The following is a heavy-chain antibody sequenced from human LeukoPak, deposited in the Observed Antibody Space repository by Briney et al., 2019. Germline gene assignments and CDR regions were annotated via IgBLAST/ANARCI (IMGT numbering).Heavy chain of an antibody. CDR3: ASLTGDEVYFDY. D-gene: IGHD7-27*01. CDR1: GGSFSGYY. Sequence: SETPSLTCAVYGGSFSGYYWSWIRQPPGKGLEWIGEINHSGSTNYNPSLKSRVTISVDTSKNQFSLKLSSVTAADTAVYYCASLTGDEVYFDYWGQGTLVTVSS. V-gene: IGHV4-34*01. J-gene: IGHJ4*02. CDR2: INHSGST.